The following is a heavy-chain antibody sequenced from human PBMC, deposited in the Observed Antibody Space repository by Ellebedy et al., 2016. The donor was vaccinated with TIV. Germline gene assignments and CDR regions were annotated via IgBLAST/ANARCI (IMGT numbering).Heavy chain of an antibody. D-gene: IGHD1-14*01. V-gene: IGHV4-59*01. Sequence: LSCTFTVSGGSISSYYWTWIRQPPGKGLEWIGYIYYTGSPNYNPSLKSRLTISVDTSKNQFALKLSSVTAADTAVYYCASGPNQYFFDYWGQGTLVTVSS. CDR1: GGSISSYY. J-gene: IGHJ4*02. CDR2: IYYTGSP. CDR3: ASGPNQYFFDY.